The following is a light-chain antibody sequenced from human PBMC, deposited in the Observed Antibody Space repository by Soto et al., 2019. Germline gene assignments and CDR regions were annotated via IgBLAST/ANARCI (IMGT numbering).Light chain of an antibody. Sequence: QSALTQPASVSGSPGQPRTITRTGTSSGVGGYNYVSWYQQHPGKAPKPMIYEVSTQPSGLSNRFSASKSGNTAALTISGLQADDEADYYCSSYTSTSTRPVFGTGTKVKVL. CDR2: EVS. V-gene: IGLV2-14*01. CDR1: SSGVGGYNY. J-gene: IGLJ1*01. CDR3: SSYTSTSTRPV.